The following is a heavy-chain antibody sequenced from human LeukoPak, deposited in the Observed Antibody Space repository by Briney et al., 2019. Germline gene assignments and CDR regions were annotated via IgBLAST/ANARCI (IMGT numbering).Heavy chain of an antibody. Sequence: SETLSLTCTVSGGSISSGSYYWSWIRQPAGKGLEWIGRIYTSGSTNYNPSLKSRVTISVDTSKNQFSLKLSSVTAADTAVYYCARAPYYYGSGSYSTLGYYYYMDVWGKGTTVTISS. V-gene: IGHV4-61*02. D-gene: IGHD3-10*01. CDR1: GGSISSGSYY. J-gene: IGHJ6*03. CDR2: IYTSGST. CDR3: ARAPYYYGSGSYSTLGYYYYMDV.